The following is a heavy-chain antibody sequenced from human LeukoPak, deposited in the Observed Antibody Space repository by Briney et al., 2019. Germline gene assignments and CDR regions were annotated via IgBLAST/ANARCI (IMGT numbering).Heavy chain of an antibody. D-gene: IGHD3-22*01. CDR2: FDPEDGET. Sequence: GSSVKVSCKASGGTFSSYAISWVRQAPGKGLEWMGGFDPEDGETIYAQKFQGRVTMTEDTSTDTAYMELSSLRSEDTAVYYCATGTMISAFDIWGQGTMVTVSS. J-gene: IGHJ3*02. CDR3: ATGTMISAFDI. CDR1: GGTFSSYA. V-gene: IGHV1-24*01.